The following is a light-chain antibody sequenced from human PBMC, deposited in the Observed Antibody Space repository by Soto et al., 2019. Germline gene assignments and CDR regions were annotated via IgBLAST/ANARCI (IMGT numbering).Light chain of an antibody. Sequence: DIQMTQSPTSLSASVGDRVTITCRASQDIRNFVAWYQQKPGKAPKPLIYAASTLQSGDPSRFSGSGSGTDFTLTINSLQPEDVATYSCQKYSSVPVFGPGTKVEIK. CDR2: AAS. CDR1: QDIRNF. CDR3: QKYSSVPV. V-gene: IGKV1-27*01. J-gene: IGKJ3*01.